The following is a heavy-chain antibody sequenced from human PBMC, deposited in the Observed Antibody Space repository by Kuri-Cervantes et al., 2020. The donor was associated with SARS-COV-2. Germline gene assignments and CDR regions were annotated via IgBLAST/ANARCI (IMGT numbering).Heavy chain of an antibody. D-gene: IGHD4-17*01. CDR2: INHSGST. Sequence: SETLSLTCAVYGGSFSGYYWSWIRQPPGKELEWIGEINHSGSTNYNPSLKSRVTISVDTSKNQFSLKLSSVTAADTAVYYCARLSTVTDNYGMDVWGQGTTVTVSS. V-gene: IGHV4-34*01. CDR3: ARLSTVTDNYGMDV. CDR1: GGSFSGYY. J-gene: IGHJ6*02.